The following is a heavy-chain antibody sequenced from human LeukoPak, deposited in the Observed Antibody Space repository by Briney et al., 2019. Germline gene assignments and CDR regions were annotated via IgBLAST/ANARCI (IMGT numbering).Heavy chain of an antibody. D-gene: IGHD3-3*01. Sequence: ETSETLSLTCAVYGVSFSGYYRSWIRQPPGKGLEWIGEINHSGSTNYNPSLKSRVTISVDTSKNQFSLKLSSVTAADTAVYYCARGTKYYDFWSGYPSYYFDYWGQGTLVTVSS. V-gene: IGHV4-34*01. J-gene: IGHJ4*02. CDR3: ARGTKYYDFWSGYPSYYFDY. CDR2: INHSGST. CDR1: GVSFSGYY.